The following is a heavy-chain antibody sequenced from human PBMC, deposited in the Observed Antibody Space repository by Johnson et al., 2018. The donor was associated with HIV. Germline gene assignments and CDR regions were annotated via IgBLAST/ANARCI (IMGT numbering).Heavy chain of an antibody. J-gene: IGHJ3*02. Sequence: VHLVESGGGLVQPGGSLRLSCAASRFTVSSNYMTWVRQAPGKGLEWVSVIYIGGSTYYADSVKGRFTISRDNSKNTLYLQMNSLRAEDTAVYHCARDRIVGADYDACDIWGQGTMVTVSS. V-gene: IGHV3-66*02. D-gene: IGHD1-26*01. CDR1: RFTVSSNY. CDR2: IYIGGST. CDR3: ARDRIVGADYDACDI.